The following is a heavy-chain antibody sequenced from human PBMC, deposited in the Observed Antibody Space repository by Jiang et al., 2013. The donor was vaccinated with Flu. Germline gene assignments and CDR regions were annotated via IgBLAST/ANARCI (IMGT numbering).Heavy chain of an antibody. V-gene: IGHV3-49*04. CDR2: SRGTAYGGTT. CDR1: GFTFGDYT. CDR3: ARDVGDTYYDTSGYSLIDY. J-gene: IGHJ4*02. D-gene: IGHD3-22*01. Sequence: VQLVESGGHLVQPGRSLRLSCTTSGFTFGDYTMNWVRQAPGKGLEWVGFSRGTAYGGTTEYAASVKGRFTVSRDDSKRIAYLQVNSLRTEDTAVYYCARDVGDTYYDTSGYSLIDYWGQGTLVTVSS.